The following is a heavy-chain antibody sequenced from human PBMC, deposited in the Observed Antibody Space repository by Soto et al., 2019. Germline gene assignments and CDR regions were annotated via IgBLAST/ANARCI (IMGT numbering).Heavy chain of an antibody. CDR2: MFYSGST. D-gene: IGHD5-12*01. V-gene: IGHV4-31*03. CDR3: ARDNGYGHFDS. J-gene: IGHJ4*02. CDR1: GASISSGRSY. Sequence: TLSLTCTVSGASISSGRSYWSWIRQHPGKGLEWIGYMFYSGSTYYHPSLKSRVNISADTSKNQFSLRLTSVTPADTTVYYCARDNGYGHFDSWGQGTLVTVSS.